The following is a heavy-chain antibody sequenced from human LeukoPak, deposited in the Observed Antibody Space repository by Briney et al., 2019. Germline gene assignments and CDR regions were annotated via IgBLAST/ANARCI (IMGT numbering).Heavy chain of an antibody. V-gene: IGHV4-34*01. CDR1: GGSFSGYY. J-gene: IGHJ4*02. Sequence: SETLSRTCAGYGGSFSGYYWSWIRQPPGKGLEWIGEINHSGSTNYNPSLKSRVTISVDTSKNQFSLKLSPVTAADTAVYYWARAPSSSWYFDYWGQGTLVTVSS. CDR2: INHSGST. D-gene: IGHD6-13*01. CDR3: ARAPSSSWYFDY.